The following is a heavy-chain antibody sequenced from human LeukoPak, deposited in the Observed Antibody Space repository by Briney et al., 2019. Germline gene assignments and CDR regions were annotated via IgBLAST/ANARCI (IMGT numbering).Heavy chain of an antibody. CDR2: ISAYNGNT. CDR3: ARAGGRITIFGVVDYGDY. CDR1: GYTFTGYY. D-gene: IGHD3-3*01. J-gene: IGHJ4*02. Sequence: ASVKVSCKASGYTFTGYYMHWVRQAPGQGLEWMGWISAYNGNTNYAQKLQGRVTMTTDTSTSTAYMELRSLRSDDTAVYYCARAGGRITIFGVVDYGDYWGQGTLVTVSS. V-gene: IGHV1-18*04.